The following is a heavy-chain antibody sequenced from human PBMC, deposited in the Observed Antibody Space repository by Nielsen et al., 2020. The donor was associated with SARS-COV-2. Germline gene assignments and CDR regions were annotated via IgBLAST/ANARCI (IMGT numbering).Heavy chain of an antibody. V-gene: IGHV4-34*01. Sequence: SETLSLTCAVYGGSFSGYYWSWIRQPPGKGLEWIGEINHSGSTNYNPSLKSRVTISVDTSKNQFSLKLSSVTAADTAVYYCARGGLSDYYDSSGYLYYFDYWGQGTLVTVSS. CDR2: INHSGST. D-gene: IGHD3-22*01. J-gene: IGHJ4*02. CDR1: GGSFSGYY. CDR3: ARGGLSDYYDSSGYLYYFDY.